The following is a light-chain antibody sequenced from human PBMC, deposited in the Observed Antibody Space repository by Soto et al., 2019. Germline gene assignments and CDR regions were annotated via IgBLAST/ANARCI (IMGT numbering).Light chain of an antibody. CDR2: GAS. V-gene: IGKV3-15*01. J-gene: IGKJ2*01. CDR3: QQYSNWPRT. CDR1: QSVSSN. Sequence: EIVMTQSPATLSVSPGERATLSCRASQSVSSNLAWYQQKPGQAPRLLIYGASTRATVVPARFSGSGSGTEFTLTISSLQSEDSAVYYCQQYSNWPRTFGQGTKVDIK.